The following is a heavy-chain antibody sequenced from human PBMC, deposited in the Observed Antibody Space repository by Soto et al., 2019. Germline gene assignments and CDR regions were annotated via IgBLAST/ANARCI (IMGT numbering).Heavy chain of an antibody. CDR2: IKQDGSEK. CDR3: ARAYYYDSSGYSPGGY. J-gene: IGHJ4*02. CDR1: GFTFSSYW. Sequence: GGSLRLSCAASGFTFSSYWMNWVRQAPGKGLEWVANIKQDGSEKYYVDSVKGRFTISRDNAKNSLYLQMNSLRAEDTAVYYCARAYYYDSSGYSPGGYWGQGSLVTVSS. D-gene: IGHD3-22*01. V-gene: IGHV3-7*01.